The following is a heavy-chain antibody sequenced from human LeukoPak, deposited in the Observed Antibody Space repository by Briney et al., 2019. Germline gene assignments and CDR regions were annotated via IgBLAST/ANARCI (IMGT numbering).Heavy chain of an antibody. D-gene: IGHD2-2*01. Sequence: GGSLRLSCTASGFTFSSYVMSWVRQAPGKGLEWVSAISGSGGSTYHADSVKGRFTISRDNSKNTLYLQMNSLRAEDTAVYYCAKEYQVASNLYGMDVWGHGTTVTVSS. J-gene: IGHJ6*02. CDR1: GFTFSSYV. CDR3: AKEYQVASNLYGMDV. CDR2: ISGSGGST. V-gene: IGHV3-23*01.